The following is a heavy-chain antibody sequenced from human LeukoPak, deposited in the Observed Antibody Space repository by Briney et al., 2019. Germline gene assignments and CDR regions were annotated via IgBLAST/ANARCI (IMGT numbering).Heavy chain of an antibody. V-gene: IGHV4-59*01. Sequence: KPSETLSLTCTVSGGSMSTYFWSWIRQPPGKGPEWIGFISYSGTTNYNPSLKSRVTISVDTSKNQFSLRVNSMTAADTAVYYFARGGASSRPFHYWGQGTLVTVSS. D-gene: IGHD2-2*01. CDR2: ISYSGTT. CDR3: ARGGASSRPFHY. J-gene: IGHJ4*02. CDR1: GGSMSTYF.